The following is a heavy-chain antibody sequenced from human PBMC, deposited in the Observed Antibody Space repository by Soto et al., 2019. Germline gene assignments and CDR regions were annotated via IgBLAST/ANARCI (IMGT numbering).Heavy chain of an antibody. D-gene: IGHD6-13*01. CDR3: ARHGAYSTSVYYYYGMDV. J-gene: IGHJ6*02. CDR1: GGALNSTVYY. V-gene: IGHV4-39*01. Sequence: SETLSLTYTVSGGALNSTVYYWGCIRQPPGKGLEWIGSSNYGGPTYYSPSLQSRVTISLDTAKNHFSLNLRPVTAADTAVYYCARHGAYSTSVYYYYGMDVWGQGTTVTVSS. CDR2: SNYGGPT.